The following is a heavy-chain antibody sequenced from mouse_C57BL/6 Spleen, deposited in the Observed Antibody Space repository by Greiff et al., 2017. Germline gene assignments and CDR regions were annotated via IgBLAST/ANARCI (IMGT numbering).Heavy chain of an antibody. Sequence: VQLVESGPELVKPGASVKISCKASGYAFSSSWMNWVKQRPGKGLEWIGRIYPGDGDTNYNGKFKGKATLTADKSSSTAYMQLSSQTSEDSAVYFCARENTDSSGYLDYWGQGTTLTVSS. CDR2: IYPGDGDT. D-gene: IGHD3-2*02. J-gene: IGHJ2*01. V-gene: IGHV1-82*01. CDR3: ARENTDSSGYLDY. CDR1: GYAFSSSW.